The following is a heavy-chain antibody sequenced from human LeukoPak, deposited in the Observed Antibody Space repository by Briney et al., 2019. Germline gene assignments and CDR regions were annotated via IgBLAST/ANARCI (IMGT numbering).Heavy chain of an antibody. CDR1: GFTFSSYA. D-gene: IGHD3-10*01. Sequence: GGSLRLSCAASGFTFSSYAMHWVRQAPGKGLEWVAVIPYDGSNKYYADSVKGRFTIPRDNSKNTLHLQMNSLRAEDTAVYYCARESRPWFAIDYWGQGTLVTVSS. J-gene: IGHJ4*02. CDR2: IPYDGSNK. V-gene: IGHV3-30*14. CDR3: ARESRPWFAIDY.